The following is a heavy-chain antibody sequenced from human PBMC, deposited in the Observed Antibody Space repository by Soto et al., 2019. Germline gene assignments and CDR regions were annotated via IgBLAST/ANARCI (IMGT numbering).Heavy chain of an antibody. V-gene: IGHV1-2*02. CDR3: ARETHDSRSYYYYYGMDV. Sequence: VASVKVSCKASGYTFTGYYMHWVRQAPGQGLEWMGWINPNSGGTNYAQKFQGRVTMTRDTSISTAYMEPSRLRSDDTAVYYCARETHDSRSYYYYYGMDVWGQGTTVTVSS. CDR2: INPNSGGT. J-gene: IGHJ6*02. D-gene: IGHD3-22*01. CDR1: GYTFTGYY.